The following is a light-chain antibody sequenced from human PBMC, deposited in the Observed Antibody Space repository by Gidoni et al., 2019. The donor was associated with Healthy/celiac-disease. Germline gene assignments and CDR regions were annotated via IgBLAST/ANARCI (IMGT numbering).Light chain of an antibody. CDR1: QAVSNSY. CDR3: QQYGSSSGA. CDR2: GAS. J-gene: IGKJ1*01. Sequence: ESVLTQSPGTLSLSPGERATLSCRASQAVSNSYLAWYVQKPGQAPRLLIYGASNRATGTPDSFSGSGSGTDFTLTISRLEPEDFATYYCQQYGSSSGAFGQGTKVEIK. V-gene: IGKV3-20*01.